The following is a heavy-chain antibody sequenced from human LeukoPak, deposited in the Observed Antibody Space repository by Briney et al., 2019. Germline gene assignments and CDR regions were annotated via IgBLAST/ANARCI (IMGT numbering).Heavy chain of an antibody. D-gene: IGHD1-26*01. V-gene: IGHV3-23*01. CDR1: GFTFTDSA. CDR3: AKGGSYAPLDY. Sequence: GGSLRLSCAASGFTFTDSAMTWVRQAPGKGLEWVSAISTSGGDTIYTDSVKDRFTISRDSSKNTLYLQMNSLGAEDTAIYYCAKGGSYAPLDYWGQGTLVTVSS. J-gene: IGHJ4*02. CDR2: ISTSGGDT.